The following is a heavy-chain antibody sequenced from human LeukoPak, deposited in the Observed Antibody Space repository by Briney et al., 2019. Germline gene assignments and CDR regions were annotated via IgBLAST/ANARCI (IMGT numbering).Heavy chain of an antibody. Sequence: SETLSLTCAVYGGSFSGYYWSWIRQPPGKGLEWIGEINHSGSTNYNPSLTSRVTISVDTSKNQFSLKLSSVTAADTAVYYCAYFWSGYYSSFDYWGQGTLVTVSS. CDR3: AYFWSGYYSSFDY. CDR2: INHSGST. J-gene: IGHJ4*02. D-gene: IGHD3-3*01. V-gene: IGHV4-34*01. CDR1: GGSFSGYY.